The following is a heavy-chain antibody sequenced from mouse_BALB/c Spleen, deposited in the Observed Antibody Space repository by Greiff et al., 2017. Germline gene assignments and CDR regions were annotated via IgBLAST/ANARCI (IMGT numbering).Heavy chain of an antibody. CDR1: GYSFTGYY. V-gene: IGHV1S34*01. D-gene: IGHD2-2*01. CDR3: ARSYGYDSPWFAY. CDR2: ISCYNGAT. J-gene: IGHJ3*01. Sequence: LVKTGASVKISCKASGYSFTGYYMHWVKQSHGKSLEWIGYISCYNGATSYNQKFKGKATFTVDTSSSTAYMQFNSLTSEDSAVYYCARSYGYDSPWFAYWGQGTLVTVSA.